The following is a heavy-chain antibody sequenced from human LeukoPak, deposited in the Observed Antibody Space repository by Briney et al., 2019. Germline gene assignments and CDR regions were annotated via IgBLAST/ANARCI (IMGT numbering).Heavy chain of an antibody. V-gene: IGHV4-61*01. CDR3: ARGEMATSFDY. CDR1: GYSISSGYY. CDR2: IYYSGST. D-gene: IGHD5-24*01. J-gene: IGHJ4*02. Sequence: SETLSLTCAVSGYSISSGYYWGWIRQPPGKGLEWIGYIYYSGSTNYNPSLKSRVTISVDTSKNQFSLKLSSVTAADTAVYYCARGEMATSFDYWGQGTLVTVSS.